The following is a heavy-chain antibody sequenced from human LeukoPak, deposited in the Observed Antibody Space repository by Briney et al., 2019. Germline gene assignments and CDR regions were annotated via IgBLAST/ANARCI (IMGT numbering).Heavy chain of an antibody. CDR2: IKQDGSEK. CDR1: GFTFSRFW. CDR3: ASQPAAADIDY. J-gene: IGHJ4*02. V-gene: IGHV3-7*03. Sequence: GGSLRLSCAPSGFTFSRFWMTWVRQAPGKGLEWVANIKQDGSEKNYADSVKGRFTISRDNAKSSLYLQMNSLRGGDTAVYYCASQPAAADIDYWGQGTLVTVSP. D-gene: IGHD2-2*01.